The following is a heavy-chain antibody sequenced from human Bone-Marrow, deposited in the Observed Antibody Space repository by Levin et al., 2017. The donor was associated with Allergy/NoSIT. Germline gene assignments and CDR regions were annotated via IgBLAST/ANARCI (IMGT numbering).Heavy chain of an antibody. CDR2: ISSSSSYI. V-gene: IGHV3-21*01. Sequence: GGSLRLSCAASGFTFSSYSMNWVRQAPGKGLEWVSSISSSSSYIYYADSVKGRFTISRDNAKNSLYLQMNSLRAEDTAVYYCASQRISKAFDIWGQGTMVTVSS. J-gene: IGHJ3*02. CDR3: ASQRISKAFDI. CDR1: GFTFSSYS. D-gene: IGHD3-10*01.